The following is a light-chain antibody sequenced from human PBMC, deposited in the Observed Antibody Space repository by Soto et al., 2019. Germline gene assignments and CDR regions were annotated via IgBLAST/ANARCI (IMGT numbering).Light chain of an antibody. Sequence: DIQLTQSPSFLSASVGDRVTITCRASQGISNYLAWYRQRPGKAPKLLIYAASTLQTGVPSRFSGSGSGTEFTLTISSLQPEDFATYHCQQLTSYPRSTFGQGTRLEI. CDR3: QQLTSYPRST. CDR1: QGISNY. J-gene: IGKJ5*01. CDR2: AAS. V-gene: IGKV1-9*01.